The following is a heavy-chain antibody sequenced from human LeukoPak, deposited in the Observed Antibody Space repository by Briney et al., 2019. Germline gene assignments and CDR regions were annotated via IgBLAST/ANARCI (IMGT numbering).Heavy chain of an antibody. CDR1: GDSFSSGGYY. V-gene: IGHV4-61*08. D-gene: IGHD2-15*01. CDR3: ARTKLYCSGGSCYSSLDY. CDR2: ISYSGST. J-gene: IGHJ4*02. Sequence: PSQTLSLTCTVSGDSFSSGGYYWSWIRQHPRKGLEWIGYISYSGSTISNPSLKSRVTISVDTSKNQFSLKLTSVTAADTALYYCARTKLYCSGGSCYSSLDYWGQGTLVTVSS.